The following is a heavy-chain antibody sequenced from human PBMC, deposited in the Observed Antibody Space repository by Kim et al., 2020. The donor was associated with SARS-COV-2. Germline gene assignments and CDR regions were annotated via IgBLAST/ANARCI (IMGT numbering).Heavy chain of an antibody. CDR2: T. V-gene: IGHV4-39*01. CDR3: ARTANGYKIDY. J-gene: IGHJ4*02. D-gene: IGHD5-18*01. Sequence: TYHNPSLKSRVTISVDTSKNQFSLKLSSVTAADTAVYYCARTANGYKIDYWGQGTLVTVSS.